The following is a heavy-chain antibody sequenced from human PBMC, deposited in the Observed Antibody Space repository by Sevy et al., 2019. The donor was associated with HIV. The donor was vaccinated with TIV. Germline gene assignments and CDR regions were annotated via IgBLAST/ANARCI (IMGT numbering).Heavy chain of an antibody. J-gene: IGHJ6*02. D-gene: IGHD2-15*01. CDR1: GFTFSSYA. CDR3: ARDLDLGYCSGGSCLLGYYYGMDV. Sequence: GGSLRLSCAASGFTFSSYAMHWVRQAPGKGLEWVAVISYDGSNKYDADSVKGRFTISRDNSKNTLYLQMNSLRAEDTAVYYCARDLDLGYCSGGSCLLGYYYGMDVWGQGTTVTVSS. V-gene: IGHV3-30-3*01. CDR2: ISYDGSNK.